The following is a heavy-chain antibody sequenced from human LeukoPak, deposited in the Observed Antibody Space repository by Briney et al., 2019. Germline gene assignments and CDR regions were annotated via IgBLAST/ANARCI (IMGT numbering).Heavy chain of an antibody. CDR2: IYSGGST. Sequence: GGSLRLSCAASGFTVSSNYMSWVRQAPGKGLEWVSVIYSGGSTYYADSVKGRFTISRDNSKNTLYLQMNSLRAEDTAVYYCARDLGITMVRGVTSWGQGTLVTVSS. V-gene: IGHV3-66*01. D-gene: IGHD3-10*01. CDR3: ARDLGITMVRGVTS. J-gene: IGHJ5*02. CDR1: GFTVSSNY.